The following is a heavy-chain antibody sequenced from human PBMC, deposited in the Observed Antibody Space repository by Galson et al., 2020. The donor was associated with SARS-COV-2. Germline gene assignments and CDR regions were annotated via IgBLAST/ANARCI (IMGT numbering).Heavy chain of an antibody. J-gene: IGHJ3*02. D-gene: IGHD2-2*01. CDR2: INSDGSST. Sequence: GGSLRLSCAASGFTFSSYWMHWVRQAPGKGLVWVSRINSDGSSTSYADSVKGRFTISRDNAKNTLYLQMNSLRAEDTAVYYCARGIIINTMIIVVVPAAAFDIWGQGTMVTVSS. CDR3: ARGIIINTMIIVVVPAAAFDI. CDR1: GFTFSSYW. V-gene: IGHV3-74*01.